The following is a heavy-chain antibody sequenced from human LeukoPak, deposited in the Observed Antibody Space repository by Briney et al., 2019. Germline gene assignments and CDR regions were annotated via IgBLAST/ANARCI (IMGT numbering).Heavy chain of an antibody. CDR1: GFTFSSYG. Sequence: GGSLRLSCAASGFTFSSYGMHWVRQAPGKGLEWVAVISYDGSNKYYADSVKGRFTISRDNSKNTLYLQMNSLGAEDTAVYYCAKDPYFDYWGQGTLVTVSS. CDR2: ISYDGSNK. V-gene: IGHV3-30*18. J-gene: IGHJ4*02. CDR3: AKDPYFDY.